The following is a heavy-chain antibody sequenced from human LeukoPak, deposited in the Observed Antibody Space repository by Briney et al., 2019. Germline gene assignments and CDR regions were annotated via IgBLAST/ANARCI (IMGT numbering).Heavy chain of an antibody. Sequence: SETLSLTCTVSGGSISTYYWGWIRQPPGKGLEWIGYIYYSGSTNYGPPLKSRVTMSVDTSKNHVSLRLTSVTAADTAVYYCARVTAESTGYYRFADYWGQGTLVTVSS. CDR3: ARVTAESTGYYRFADY. V-gene: IGHV4-59*01. CDR1: GGSISTYY. D-gene: IGHD3-22*01. CDR2: IYYSGST. J-gene: IGHJ4*02.